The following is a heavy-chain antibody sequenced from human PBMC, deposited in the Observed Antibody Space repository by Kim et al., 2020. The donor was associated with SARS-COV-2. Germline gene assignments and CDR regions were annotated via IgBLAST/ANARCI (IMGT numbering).Heavy chain of an antibody. D-gene: IGHD5-12*01. Sequence: SETLSLTCTVSGGSISSGSYYWSWIRQPAGKGLEWIGRIYTSGSTNYNPSLKSRVTISVDTSKNQFSLKLSSVTAADTAVYYCARVMPVEGWLQSYYYYYYGMDVWGQGTTVTVSS. J-gene: IGHJ6*02. CDR1: GGSISSGSYY. CDR2: IYTSGST. CDR3: ARVMPVEGWLQSYYYYYYGMDV. V-gene: IGHV4-61*02.